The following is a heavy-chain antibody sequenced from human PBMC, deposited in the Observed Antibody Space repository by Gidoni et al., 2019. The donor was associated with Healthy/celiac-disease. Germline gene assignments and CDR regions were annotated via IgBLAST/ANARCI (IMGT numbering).Heavy chain of an antibody. D-gene: IGHD3-10*01. CDR2: IYSGGST. CDR3: AREGVTMVRGVMGYFDY. J-gene: IGHJ4*02. CDR1: GFPASGNY. V-gene: IGHV3-53*01. Sequence: EVQLVESGGGLIQPGGSLGLSCDASGFPASGNYRSWVRQAPGKGLEWVSVIYSGGSTYYADSVKCRFTISRDNSKNTLYLQMNSLRAEDTAVYYCAREGVTMVRGVMGYFDYWGQGTLVTVSS.